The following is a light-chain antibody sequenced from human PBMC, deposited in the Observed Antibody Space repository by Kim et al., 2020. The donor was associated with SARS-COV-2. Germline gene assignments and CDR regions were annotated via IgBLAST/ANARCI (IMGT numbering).Light chain of an antibody. CDR2: EVS. CDR3: SSYAGSNNWV. Sequence: GQSVTISCTGTSSDVGGNTYVSWYQQHPGKAPKFMIYEVSKRPSGVPDRFSGSKSGNTASLTVSGLQAEDEADYYCSSYAGSNNWVFGGGTQLTVL. V-gene: IGLV2-8*01. J-gene: IGLJ3*02. CDR1: SSDVGGNTY.